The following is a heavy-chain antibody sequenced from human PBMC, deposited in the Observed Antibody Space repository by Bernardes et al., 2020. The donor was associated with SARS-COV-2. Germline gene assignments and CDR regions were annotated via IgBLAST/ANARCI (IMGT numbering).Heavy chain of an antibody. CDR2: IRSKPYGGTT. J-gene: IGHJ4*02. V-gene: IGHV3-49*04. Sequence: GSLRLSCATSGFTFAHYAMTWVRQAPGKGLEWVGVIRSKPYGGTTEYAASVKGRFIISRDDSKSFVYLQMNSLKIEDTAVYFCAGSFYAFYLDYWGQGTPVTVSS. CDR3: AGSFYAFYLDY. CDR1: GFTFAHYA. D-gene: IGHD1-26*01.